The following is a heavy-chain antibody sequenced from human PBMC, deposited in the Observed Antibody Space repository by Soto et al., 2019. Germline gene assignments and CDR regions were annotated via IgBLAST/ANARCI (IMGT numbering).Heavy chain of an antibody. D-gene: IGHD5-12*01. V-gene: IGHV3-48*04. J-gene: IGHJ4*02. CDR3: ARMAHPIDY. CDR1: GFTFSSYS. Sequence: GGSLRLSCAASGFTFSSYSMNWVRQAPGKGLEWVSYISSSSSTIYYADSVKGRFTISRDNAKNSLYLQMNSLRAEDTAVYYCARMAHPIDYWGQGTLVNVSS. CDR2: ISSSSSTI.